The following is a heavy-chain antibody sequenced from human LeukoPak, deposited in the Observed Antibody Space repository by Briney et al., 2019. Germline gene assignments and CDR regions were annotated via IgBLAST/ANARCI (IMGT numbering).Heavy chain of an antibody. V-gene: IGHV1-2*02. CDR1: GYTFTGYY. J-gene: IGHJ4*02. CDR2: INPNSGGT. D-gene: IGHD6-6*01. CDR3: ARMNGIAARPDYFDY. Sequence: GASVKVSCKASGYTFTGYYMHWVRQAPGQGHEWMGWINPNSGGTNYAQKFQGRVTMTRDTSISTAYMELSRLRSDDTAVYYCARMNGIAARPDYFDYWGQGTLVTVSS.